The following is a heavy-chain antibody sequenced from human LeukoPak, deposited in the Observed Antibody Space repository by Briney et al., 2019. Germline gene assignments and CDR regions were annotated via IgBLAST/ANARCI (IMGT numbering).Heavy chain of an antibody. CDR3: ATELHYYDSSGYYYGYFDY. J-gene: IGHJ4*02. V-gene: IGHV3-7*01. CDR2: IKQDGSEK. D-gene: IGHD3-22*01. CDR1: GFTFSSYW. Sequence: QAGGSLRLSCAASGFTFSSYWKSWVRQAPGKGLKWVANIKQDGSEKYYVDSMKGRFTSSRDNAKNSLYLQMNSLRAEDTAVYYCATELHYYDSSGYYYGYFDYWGQGTLVTVSS.